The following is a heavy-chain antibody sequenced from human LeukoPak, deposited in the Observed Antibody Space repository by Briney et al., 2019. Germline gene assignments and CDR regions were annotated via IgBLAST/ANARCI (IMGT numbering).Heavy chain of an antibody. CDR2: IKQDGSEK. Sequence: GGSLRLSCAASGFTFSSYWMSWVRQAPGKGLEWVANIKQDGSEKYYVDSVKGRFTISRDNAKNSLYLQLNSLRAEDTAVYYCAALDYYYGMDVWGQGTTVTVSS. CDR1: GFTFSSYW. J-gene: IGHJ6*02. V-gene: IGHV3-7*01. CDR3: AALDYYYGMDV.